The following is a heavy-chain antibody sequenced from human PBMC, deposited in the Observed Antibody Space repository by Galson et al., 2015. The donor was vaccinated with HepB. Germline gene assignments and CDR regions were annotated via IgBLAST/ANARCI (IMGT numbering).Heavy chain of an antibody. V-gene: IGHV3-7*01. CDR3: ARDSYSNYDSYHNFDY. D-gene: IGHD4-11*01. CDR2: IKQDGSEK. CDR1: GFTFSSYW. Sequence: SLRLSCAASGFTFSSYWMSWVRQAPGKGLEWVANIKQDGSEKYYVDSVKGRFTISRDNAKNSPYLQMNSLRAEDTAVYYCARDSYSNYDSYHNFDYWGQGTLVTVSS. J-gene: IGHJ4*02.